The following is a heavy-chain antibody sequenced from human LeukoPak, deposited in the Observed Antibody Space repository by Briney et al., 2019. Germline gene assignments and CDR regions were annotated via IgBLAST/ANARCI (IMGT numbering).Heavy chain of an antibody. J-gene: IGHJ4*02. D-gene: IGHD4/OR15-4a*01. Sequence: SETLSLTCTVSGGSISSSSYYWGWIRQPPGKGLEWIVSLFYSGSTYYDPSLKSRVTISVDTSKNQFSLKVTSVTAADTAVYYCARHSRYGVYYFDYWGQGTLVTVSS. CDR3: ARHSRYGVYYFDY. CDR2: LFYSGST. CDR1: GGSISSSSYY. V-gene: IGHV4-39*01.